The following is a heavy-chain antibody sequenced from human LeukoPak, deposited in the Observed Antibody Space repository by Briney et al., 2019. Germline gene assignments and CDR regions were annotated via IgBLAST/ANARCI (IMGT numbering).Heavy chain of an antibody. D-gene: IGHD1-26*01. CDR2: ISSSSSYI. CDR3: ARDGRDQWELLDY. V-gene: IGHV3-21*01. J-gene: IGHJ4*02. CDR1: GFTFSSYS. Sequence: NPGGSLRLSCAASGFTFSSYSMNWVRQAPGKGLEWVSSISSSSSYIYYADSVKGRFTISRDNAKNSLYLQMNSLRAEDTAVYYCARDGRDQWELLDYWGQRTLVTVSS.